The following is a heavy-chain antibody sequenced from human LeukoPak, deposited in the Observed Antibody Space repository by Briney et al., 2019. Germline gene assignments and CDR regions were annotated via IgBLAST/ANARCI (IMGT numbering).Heavy chain of an antibody. J-gene: IGHJ4*02. Sequence: GASVKVSCKASGYTFTSYAMHWVRQAPGQRLEWMGWINAGNGNTKYSQKFQGRVTITRDTSASTAYMELSSLRSEDTAVYYCARSLPPWLVLDGFDYWGQGTLVTVSS. V-gene: IGHV1-3*01. CDR3: ARSLPPWLVLDGFDY. D-gene: IGHD6-19*01. CDR1: GYTFTSYA. CDR2: INAGNGNT.